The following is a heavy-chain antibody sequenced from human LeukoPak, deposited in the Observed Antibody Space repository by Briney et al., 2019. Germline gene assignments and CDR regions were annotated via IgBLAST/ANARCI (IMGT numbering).Heavy chain of an antibody. CDR2: MNPNNGNT. Sequence: GASVKASCKASGYTFTSYDIIWLRQATGQGLEWMGWMNPNNGNTGYVQKLQGRLTMTRDTSISTAYMELRSLRSDDTAVYYCARGLWFNWFDPWGQGTLVTVSS. D-gene: IGHD3-10*01. V-gene: IGHV1-8*02. CDR3: ARGLWFNWFDP. J-gene: IGHJ5*02. CDR1: GYTFTSYD.